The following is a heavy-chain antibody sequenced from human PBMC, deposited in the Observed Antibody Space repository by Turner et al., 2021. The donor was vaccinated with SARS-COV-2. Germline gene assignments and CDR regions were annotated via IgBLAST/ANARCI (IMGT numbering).Heavy chain of an antibody. CDR1: GFTLSSYS. CDR3: ATIAAAGPDFYYYYGMDV. Sequence: EVPLVESGGGLVKPGGSLRLSCAASGFTLSSYSMNWVRQAPGKGLEWVSSISSSSSYIYYADSVKGRFTISRDNAKNSLYLQLNSLRAEDTAVYYCATIAAAGPDFYYYYGMDVWGQGTTVTVSS. D-gene: IGHD6-13*01. CDR2: ISSSSSYI. V-gene: IGHV3-21*01. J-gene: IGHJ6*02.